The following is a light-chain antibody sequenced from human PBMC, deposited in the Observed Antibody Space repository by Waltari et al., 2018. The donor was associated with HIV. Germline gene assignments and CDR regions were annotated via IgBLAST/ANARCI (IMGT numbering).Light chain of an antibody. CDR1: QSVSSSY. J-gene: IGKJ1*01. Sequence: EIVLTQSPGTLSLPPGERATLSCRASQSVSSSYLAWYQQKPGRAPRLLIYGASSRATGIPDRFSGSGSGTDFTLTISRLEPEDFAVYYCQQYGSSPPTWTFGQGTKVEIK. CDR3: QQYGSSPPTWT. V-gene: IGKV3-20*01. CDR2: GAS.